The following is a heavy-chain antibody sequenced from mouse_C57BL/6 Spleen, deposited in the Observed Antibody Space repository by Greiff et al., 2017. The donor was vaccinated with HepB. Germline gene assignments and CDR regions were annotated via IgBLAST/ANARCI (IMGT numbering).Heavy chain of an antibody. CDR2: IDPSDSET. D-gene: IGHD1-1*02. V-gene: IGHV1-52*01. CDR3: AREEGGRGYAMDY. CDR1: GYTFTSYW. J-gene: IGHJ4*01. Sequence: VQLQQSGAELVRPGSSVKLSCKASGYTFTSYWMQWVKQRPIQGLEWIGNIDPSDSETHYNQMFKDKATLTVDKSSSKAYMQLSILTSEDSAVYYCAREEGGRGYAMDYWGQGTSVTVSS.